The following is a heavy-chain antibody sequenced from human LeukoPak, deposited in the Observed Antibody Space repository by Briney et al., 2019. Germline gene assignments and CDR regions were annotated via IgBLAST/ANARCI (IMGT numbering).Heavy chain of an antibody. CDR1: GFTFSSYA. CDR2: ISYDGSNK. CDR3: ARSGLREYYFDY. V-gene: IGHV3-30-3*01. J-gene: IGHJ4*02. Sequence: PGGSLRLSCAVSGFTFSSYAMHWVRQAPGKGLEWVAVISYDGSNKYYADSVKGRFTISRDNSKNTLYLQMNSLRAEDTAVYYCARSGLREYYFDYWGQGTLVTVSS. D-gene: IGHD5-12*01.